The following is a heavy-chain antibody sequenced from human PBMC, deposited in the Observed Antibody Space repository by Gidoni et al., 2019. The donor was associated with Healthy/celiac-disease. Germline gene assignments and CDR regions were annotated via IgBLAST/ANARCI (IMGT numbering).Heavy chain of an antibody. D-gene: IGHD3-3*01. Sequence: EVQLVESGGGLVKPGGSLRLSCAASGFTFSNAWMNWVRQAPGKGVEGVGRIKSKTDGGTTDYAAPVKGRFTISRDDSKNTLYLQMNSLKTEDTAVYYCTTDQNWYYDFWSGYYAAFDIWGQGTMVTVSS. CDR2: IKSKTDGGTT. V-gene: IGHV3-15*07. J-gene: IGHJ3*02. CDR3: TTDQNWYYDFWSGYYAAFDI. CDR1: GFTFSNAW.